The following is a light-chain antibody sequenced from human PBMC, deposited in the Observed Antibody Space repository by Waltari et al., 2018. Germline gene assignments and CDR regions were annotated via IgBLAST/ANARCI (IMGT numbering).Light chain of an antibody. CDR3: SSYTSGSTFPYV. CDR1: SSAVVSINR. CDR2: EVS. J-gene: IGLJ1*01. V-gene: IGLV2-18*02. Sequence: QSALTQPPSLSGAPGQSVTISCTGTSSAVVSINRVPWYQQPPGTAPKLMLYEVSHRPSGVPDRFSGSKSGNTASLTISGLQAEDEADYYCSSYTSGSTFPYVFGTGTKVIVL.